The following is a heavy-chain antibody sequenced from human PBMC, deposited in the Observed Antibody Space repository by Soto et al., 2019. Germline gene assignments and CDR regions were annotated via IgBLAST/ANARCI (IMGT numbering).Heavy chain of an antibody. CDR3: ANGAATYGPPSVY. J-gene: IGHJ4*02. D-gene: IGHD6-25*01. CDR1: GFTFSSYA. Sequence: QVQLVESGGGVVQPGTSLRLSCAASGFTFSSYAMHWVRQAPGKGLEWVAFIWYDGSNKFYADSVKGRFAITRDNSKNTLDVEMNSLRAEDTAVYYCANGAATYGPPSVYWGRGTLVTVSS. V-gene: IGHV3-33*06. CDR2: IWYDGSNK.